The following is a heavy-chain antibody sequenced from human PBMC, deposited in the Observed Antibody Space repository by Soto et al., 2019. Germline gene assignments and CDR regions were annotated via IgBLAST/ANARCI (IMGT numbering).Heavy chain of an antibody. V-gene: IGHV1-18*01. D-gene: IGHD6-13*01. CDR2: ISAYNGNT. Sequence: ASVKVSCKASGYTFTSYGISWVRQAPGQGLEWMGWISAYNGNTNYAQKLQGRVTMTTDTSTSTAYMELRSLRSDDTAVYYCATYSSSYLFNDYWGQGTLVTVSS. CDR3: ATYSSSYLFNDY. J-gene: IGHJ4*02. CDR1: GYTFTSYG.